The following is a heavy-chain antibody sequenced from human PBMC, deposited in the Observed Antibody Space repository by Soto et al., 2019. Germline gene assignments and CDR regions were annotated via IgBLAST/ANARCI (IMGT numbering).Heavy chain of an antibody. CDR3: VRDWSYARYM. J-gene: IGHJ3*02. V-gene: IGHV3-48*02. D-gene: IGHD2-8*01. Sequence: EVQLVESGGGLVQPGGSLRLSCAASGFIFSDYSMNWVRQAPGQVLEWISYIRSGSTIFYADSVEGRFTISRDNAENSLYLQMNSLRDEDTAVYYCVRDWSYARYMWGQGTLVTVAS. CDR2: IRSGSTI. CDR1: GFIFSDYS.